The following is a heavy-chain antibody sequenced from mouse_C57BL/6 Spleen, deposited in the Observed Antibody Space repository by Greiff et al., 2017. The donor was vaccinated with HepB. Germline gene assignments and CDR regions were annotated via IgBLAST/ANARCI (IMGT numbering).Heavy chain of an antibody. V-gene: IGHV1-55*01. D-gene: IGHD2-4*01. CDR1: GYTFTSYW. Sequence: QVQLQQPGAELVKPGASVKMSCKASGYTFTSYWITWVKQRPGQGLEWIGDIYPGSGSTNYNEKFKSKATLTVDTSSSTAYMQLSSLTSEDAAVYYCARGGCYYDYEGYAMDYWGQGTSVTVSS. CDR3: ARGGCYYDYEGYAMDY. J-gene: IGHJ4*01. CDR2: IYPGSGST.